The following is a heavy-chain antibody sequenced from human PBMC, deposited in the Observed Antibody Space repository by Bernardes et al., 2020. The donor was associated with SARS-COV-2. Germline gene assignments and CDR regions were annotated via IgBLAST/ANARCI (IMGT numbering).Heavy chain of an antibody. CDR2: IYSGGST. CDR1: GFTVSSNY. V-gene: IGHV3-53*04. D-gene: IGHD6-6*01. CDR3: ARFERGIAARYYYYYYYMDV. Sequence: GGSLRLSCAASGFTVSSNYMSWVRQAPGKGLEWVSVIYSGGSTYYADSVKGRFTISRHNSKNTLYLQMNSLRAEDTAVYYCARFERGIAARYYYYYYYMDVWGKGTTVTVSS. J-gene: IGHJ6*03.